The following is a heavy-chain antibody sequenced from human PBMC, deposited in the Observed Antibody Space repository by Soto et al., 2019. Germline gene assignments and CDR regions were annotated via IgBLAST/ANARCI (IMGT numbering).Heavy chain of an antibody. V-gene: IGHV1-8*01. CDR3: ARAYSGSDYYFDY. D-gene: IGHD3-10*01. CDR1: GYTFTSYE. J-gene: IGHJ4*02. Sequence: ASVKVSCKASGYTFTSYEINWVRQATGQGLEWMGWMNPNSGNTGYAQKFQGRVTMTRNTSISTAYMELSSLRSEDTAVYYCARAYSGSDYYFDYWGQGTLVTVSS. CDR2: MNPNSGNT.